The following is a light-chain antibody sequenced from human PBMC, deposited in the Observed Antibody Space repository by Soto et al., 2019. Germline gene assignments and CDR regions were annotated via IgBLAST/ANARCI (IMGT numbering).Light chain of an antibody. V-gene: IGLV2-14*01. CDR3: SSYINSSTLV. Sequence: QSALTQPASVSGSPGQSITISCTGTSGDVGGYNFVSWYQQHPGKAPKLMIYADSNRPSGVSNRFSGSKSGNTASLAISGLQAEDEADYYCSSYINSSTLVFGGGTKVTVL. J-gene: IGLJ3*02. CDR1: SGDVGGYNF. CDR2: ADS.